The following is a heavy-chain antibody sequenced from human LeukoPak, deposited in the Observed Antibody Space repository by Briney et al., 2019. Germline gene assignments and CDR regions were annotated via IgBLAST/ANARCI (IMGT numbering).Heavy chain of an antibody. CDR3: ARDAVDTANAV. CDR1: GLTFTTYW. CDR2: INSDGSTT. D-gene: IGHD5-18*01. Sequence: PGGSLRLSCAASGLTFTTYWMHWVRQAPGKGLVWVSHINSDGSTTSYADSVKGRFTISRDNAKNTLYLQMNSLRAEDTAVYYCARDAVDTANAVWGQGTTVTVSS. V-gene: IGHV3-74*01. J-gene: IGHJ6*02.